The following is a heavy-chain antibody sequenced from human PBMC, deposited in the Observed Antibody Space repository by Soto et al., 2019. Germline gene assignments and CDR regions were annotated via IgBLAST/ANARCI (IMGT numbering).Heavy chain of an antibody. CDR3: ARGGFRSGSYYTYYYYGMDV. CDR2: IYYSGST. J-gene: IGHJ6*02. V-gene: IGHV4-39*01. Sequence: IGCCRISIHQPPGKGLEWIGSIYYSGSTYYNPSLKSRVTISVDSSKNQFSLKLSSVTAADTAVYYCARGGFRSGSYYTYYYYGMDVWGQGTTVTVSS. D-gene: IGHD1-26*01. CDR1: IGCC.